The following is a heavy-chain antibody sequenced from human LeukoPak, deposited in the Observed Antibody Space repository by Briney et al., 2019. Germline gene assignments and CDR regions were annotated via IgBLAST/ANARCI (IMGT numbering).Heavy chain of an antibody. CDR3: ARGLGSSGWPGNYYYYMDV. D-gene: IGHD6-19*01. J-gene: IGHJ6*03. CDR1: GGSFSGYY. V-gene: IGHV4-34*01. Sequence: PSETLSLTCAVYGGSFSGYYWSWIRQPPGKGLEWIGEINHSGSTNYNPSLKSRVTISVDTSKNQFSLKLSSVTAADTAVYYCARGLGSSGWPGNYYYYMDVWGKETTVTVPS. CDR2: INHSGST.